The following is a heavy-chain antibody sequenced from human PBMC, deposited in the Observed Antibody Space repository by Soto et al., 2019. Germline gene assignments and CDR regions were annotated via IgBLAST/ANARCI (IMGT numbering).Heavy chain of an antibody. Sequence: QVQLQESGPGLIRPSETLSLICSISGASISRGGHYWSWIRLHPEKGLEWIGNVYYSGTTSYSPSLRSPITISVDTARDQFSLKMTSVTAADTAVYYCARQGCGSECFGEYSLDYWGQGRLVTVSS. CDR2: VYYSGTT. V-gene: IGHV4-31*01. D-gene: IGHD2-21*01. CDR1: GASISRGGHY. CDR3: ARQGCGSECFGEYSLDY. J-gene: IGHJ4*02.